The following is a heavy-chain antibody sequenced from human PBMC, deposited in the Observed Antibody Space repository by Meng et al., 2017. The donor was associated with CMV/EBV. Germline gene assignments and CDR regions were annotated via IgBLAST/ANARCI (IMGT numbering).Heavy chain of an antibody. D-gene: IGHD3-3*01. CDR2: IYYSGST. J-gene: IGHJ4*02. CDR1: GGSISSGDYY. V-gene: IGHV4-30-4*08. Sequence: LRLSCTVSGGSISSGDYYWSWIRQPPGKGLEWIGYIYYSGSTYYNPSIKSRVTISVDTSKNQFSLKLSSVTAADTAVYYCARAGVRSTIFGVVIIAQYFDYWGQGTLVTVSS. CDR3: ARAGVRSTIFGVVIIAQYFDY.